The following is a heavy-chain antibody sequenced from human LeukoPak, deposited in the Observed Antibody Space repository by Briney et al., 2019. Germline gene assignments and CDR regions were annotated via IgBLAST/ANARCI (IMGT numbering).Heavy chain of an antibody. CDR2: IAGSSVCI. V-gene: IGHV3-21*01. CDR1: GFTFSSYT. J-gene: IGHJ4*01. D-gene: IGHD2-21*02. CDR3: ARDRGAYCGGDCYLGFDY. Sequence: PGGSLRLSCAASGFTFSSYTINYVRQAPGKGLEWVSAIAGSSVCISYADSVKGRFTISRDNEKKSLYLQMPSLTAEATAVYYCARDRGAYCGGDCYLGFDYWGRGTLVTVSS.